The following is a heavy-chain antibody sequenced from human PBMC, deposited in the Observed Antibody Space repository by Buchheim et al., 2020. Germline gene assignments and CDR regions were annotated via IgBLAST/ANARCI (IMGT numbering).Heavy chain of an antibody. J-gene: IGHJ6*02. V-gene: IGHV3-33*01. CDR2: LWYDGSNK. D-gene: IGHD3-3*01. CDR1: GFTFSSYG. CDR3: SRDRGDFWNGYMDV. Sequence: QVQLVESGGGVVQPGRSLRLSCAASGFTFSSYGMHWVRQAPGKGLEWVAVLWYDGSNKYYADSVKGRFTISRDNSKNTLYLQMNSLRAEDTAVYYCSRDRGDFWNGYMDVWGQGTT.